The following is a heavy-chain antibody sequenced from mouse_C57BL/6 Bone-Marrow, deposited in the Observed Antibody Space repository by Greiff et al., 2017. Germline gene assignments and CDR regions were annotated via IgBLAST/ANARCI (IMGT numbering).Heavy chain of an antibody. D-gene: IGHD2-2*01. J-gene: IGHJ1*03. V-gene: IGHV1-52*01. Sequence: QVQLQQPGAELVRPGSSVKLSCKASGYTFTSYWMHWVKQRPIQGLEWIGNIDPSDSETHYNQKFKDKATLTVDTSSSTAYMQLSSLTSEDSAVYDCARWGYHWYFDVWGTGTTVTVSS. CDR1: GYTFTSYW. CDR2: IDPSDSET. CDR3: ARWGYHWYFDV.